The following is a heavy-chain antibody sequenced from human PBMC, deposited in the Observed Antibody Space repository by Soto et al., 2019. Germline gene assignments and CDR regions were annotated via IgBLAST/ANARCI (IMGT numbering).Heavy chain of an antibody. CDR3: ARDTYYYGSGSYYKTHYYYYYMDV. V-gene: IGHV3-66*01. CDR2: IYSGGST. Sequence: GGSLRLSCAASGFTVSSNYMSWVRQAPGKGLEWVSVIYSGGSTYYADSVKGRFTISRDNSKNTLYLQMNSLRAEDTAVYYCARDTYYYGSGSYYKTHYYYYYMDVWGKGTTVTVSS. J-gene: IGHJ6*03. D-gene: IGHD3-10*01. CDR1: GFTVSSNY.